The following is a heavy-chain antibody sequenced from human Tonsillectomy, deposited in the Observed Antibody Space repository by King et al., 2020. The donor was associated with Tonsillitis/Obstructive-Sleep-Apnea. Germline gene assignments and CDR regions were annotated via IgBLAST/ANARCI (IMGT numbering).Heavy chain of an antibody. V-gene: IGHV3-11*05. CDR3: ARGIYDSSGYYPIHFDY. D-gene: IGHD3-22*01. J-gene: IGHJ4*02. Sequence: VQLVESGGGLVKPGGSLRLSCAASGFTFSDYYMSWIRQAPGKGLEVVSYISSSSSYTNYADSVKGRFTISRDKAKNSLYLQMTSLRAEDTAVYYCARGIYDSSGYYPIHFDYWGQGTLVTVSS. CDR1: GFTFSDYY. CDR2: ISSSSSYT.